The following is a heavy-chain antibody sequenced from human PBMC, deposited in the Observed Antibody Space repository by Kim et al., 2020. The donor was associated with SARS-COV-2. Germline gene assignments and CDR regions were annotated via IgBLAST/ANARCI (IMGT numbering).Heavy chain of an antibody. CDR3: ARGTYYGSGSYLGMDV. V-gene: IGHV4-4*07. D-gene: IGHD3-10*01. Sequence: SLKGRVTMSVDTSKNQFSLKLSSVTAADTAVYYCARGTYYGSGSYLGMDVWGQGTTVTVSS. J-gene: IGHJ6*02.